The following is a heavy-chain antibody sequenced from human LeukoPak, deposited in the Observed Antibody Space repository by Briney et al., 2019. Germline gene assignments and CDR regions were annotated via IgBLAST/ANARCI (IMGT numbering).Heavy chain of an antibody. Sequence: SETLSLTCTVSGGSISSSSYYWGWLRQPPGKGLEWIGSIYYSGSTYYNPSLKSRVTISVDTSKNQFSLKLSSVTAADTAVYYCARPGIAVAGYFDYWGQGTLVTVSS. CDR2: IYYSGST. J-gene: IGHJ4*02. V-gene: IGHV4-39*01. D-gene: IGHD6-19*01. CDR3: ARPGIAVAGYFDY. CDR1: GGSISSSSYY.